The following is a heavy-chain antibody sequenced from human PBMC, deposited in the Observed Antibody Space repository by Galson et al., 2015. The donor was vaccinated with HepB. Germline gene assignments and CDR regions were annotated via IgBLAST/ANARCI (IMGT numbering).Heavy chain of an antibody. Sequence: VKVACKASGYTFTSYAMHWVRQAPGQRLEGMGWINAGNGNTKYSQKFQGRVTITRDTSARTAYMELSSLSSEDTAVYYCARDPVAVAGKSQTYYYSYGMDVWGQGTTVTVSS. CDR3: ARDPVAVAGKSQTYYYSYGMDV. CDR1: GYTFTSYA. D-gene: IGHD6-19*01. CDR2: INAGNGNT. J-gene: IGHJ6*02. V-gene: IGHV1-3*01.